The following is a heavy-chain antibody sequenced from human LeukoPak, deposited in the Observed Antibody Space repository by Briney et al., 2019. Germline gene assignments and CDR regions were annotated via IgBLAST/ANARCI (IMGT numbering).Heavy chain of an antibody. CDR3: ARVDSGIYSNFQH. CDR1: GYTFTRYY. V-gene: IGHV1-2*02. J-gene: IGHJ1*01. CDR2: INPNSGGT. D-gene: IGHD1-26*01. Sequence: ASVKVSCKASGYTFTRYYMHWVRQAPGQGPEWMGWINPNSGGTNYAQKFQGRVTMTRDTSISTAYMELSRLRSDDTAVYYCARVDSGIYSNFQHWGQGTLVTVSS.